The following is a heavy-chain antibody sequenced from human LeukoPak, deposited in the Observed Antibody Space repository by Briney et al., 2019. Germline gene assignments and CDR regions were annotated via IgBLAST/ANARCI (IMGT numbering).Heavy chain of an antibody. V-gene: IGHV3-30*18. J-gene: IGHJ4*02. CDR2: ISYDGSNK. Sequence: GGSLRLSCAASGFTFSSYAMSWVRQAPGKGLEWVAVISYDGSNKYYADSVKGRFTISRDNSKNTLYLQMNSLRAEDTAVYYCAKWAGVYYYDSSGYLSGFDYWGQGTLVTVSS. CDR3: AKWAGVYYYDSSGYLSGFDY. CDR1: GFTFSSYA. D-gene: IGHD3-22*01.